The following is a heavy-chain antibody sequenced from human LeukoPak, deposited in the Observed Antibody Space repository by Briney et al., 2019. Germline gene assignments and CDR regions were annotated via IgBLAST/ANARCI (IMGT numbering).Heavy chain of an antibody. CDR2: ISSSRSYL. V-gene: IGHV3-21*01. Sequence: GGSPRLSCADSGFTFRSYSMNWGRQAPGKGLEWVSSISSSRSYLYYADSVKGRFTISRDNAKTSLYLQMNSLRAEETAVYYCARKDSLAVAGHQFDSWGQGTLVTVSP. J-gene: IGHJ4*02. CDR3: ARKDSLAVAGHQFDS. D-gene: IGHD6-19*01. CDR1: GFTFRSYS.